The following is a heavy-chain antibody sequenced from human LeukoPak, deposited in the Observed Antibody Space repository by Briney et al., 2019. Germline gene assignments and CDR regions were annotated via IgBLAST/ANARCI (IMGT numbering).Heavy chain of an antibody. D-gene: IGHD3-3*01. CDR2: ISSSGSTI. V-gene: IGHV3-11*01. Sequence: GGSLRLSCAASGFTFSDYYMSWIRQAPGKGLEWVSYISSSGSTIYYADSVKGRFTISRDNAKNSLYLQMNSLRAEDTAVYYCARAGRFLEWSDRWFDPWGQGTLVTVSS. CDR1: GFTFSDYY. CDR3: ARAGRFLEWSDRWFDP. J-gene: IGHJ5*02.